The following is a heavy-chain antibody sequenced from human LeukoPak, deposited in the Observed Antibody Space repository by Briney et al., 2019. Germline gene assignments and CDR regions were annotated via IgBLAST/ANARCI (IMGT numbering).Heavy chain of an antibody. CDR2: FGGSGASV. V-gene: IGHV3-23*01. CDR1: GFTFSTYG. J-gene: IGHJ4*02. D-gene: IGHD3-10*01. Sequence: GGSLRLSCAASGFTFSTYGMSWVRQAPGKGLEWVSTFGGSGASVYYADSVKGRFTVSRDNSKNTLYLQMNSLRVEDTAVYYCAKSGPYYYVYWGQGTVVTVSS. CDR3: AKSGPYYYVY.